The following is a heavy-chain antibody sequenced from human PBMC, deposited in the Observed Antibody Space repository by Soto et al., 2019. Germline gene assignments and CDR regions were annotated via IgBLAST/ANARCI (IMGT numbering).Heavy chain of an antibody. J-gene: IGHJ6*02. Sequence: GGSLILSCAASDFTFSIYSMNWVRQAPGKGLDWVSSISSSSSYIYYADSVKGRFTISRDNAKNSLYLQMNSLRAEDTAVYYCARERGGAEYYYGMDVWGQGTPVTVSS. V-gene: IGHV3-21*01. CDR3: ARERGGAEYYYGMDV. CDR2: ISSSSSYI. CDR1: DFTFSIYS.